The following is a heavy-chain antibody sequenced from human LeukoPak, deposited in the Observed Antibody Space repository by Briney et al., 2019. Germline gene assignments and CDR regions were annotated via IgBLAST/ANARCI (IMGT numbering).Heavy chain of an antibody. Sequence: PSETLSLTCTVSGGSISGYYWSWIRQPAGKGLEWIGRIDTSGSTNYNPSLKSRVTMSVDTSKNQFSLKLSSVTAADTAVYYCARDTLIAAFDYWGQGTLVTVSS. J-gene: IGHJ4*02. CDR1: GGSISGYY. V-gene: IGHV4-4*07. D-gene: IGHD6-13*01. CDR2: IDTSGST. CDR3: ARDTLIAAFDY.